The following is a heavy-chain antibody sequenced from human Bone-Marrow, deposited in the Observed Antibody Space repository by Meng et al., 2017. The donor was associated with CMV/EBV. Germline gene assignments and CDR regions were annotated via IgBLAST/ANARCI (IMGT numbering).Heavy chain of an antibody. J-gene: IGHJ4*02. Sequence: SETLSLTCTVSGCSVSSGSYYWSWIRQPPGKGLEWIGYIYYSGSTNYNPSLKSRVTISVDTSKNQFSLKLRSVTTADTAVYYCARGGYSSGWYLGEVDYWGQGTLATVSS. CDR2: IYYSGST. D-gene: IGHD6-19*01. V-gene: IGHV4-61*01. CDR1: GCSVSSGSYY. CDR3: ARGGYSSGWYLGEVDY.